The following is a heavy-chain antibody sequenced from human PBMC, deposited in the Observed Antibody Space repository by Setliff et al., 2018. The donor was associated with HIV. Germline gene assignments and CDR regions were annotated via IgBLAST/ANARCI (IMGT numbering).Heavy chain of an antibody. Sequence: SETLSLTCTVSGGSISSYYWSWIRQPPGKGLEWIGYIYHSGSFNYNPSLKSRVTISVDTSKNQFSLKLRSVMAADTAVYYCARLSPLDWPFDHWGHGTLVTVSS. CDR1: GGSISSYY. CDR2: IYHSGSF. J-gene: IGHJ4*01. CDR3: ARLSPLDWPFDH. D-gene: IGHD3-9*01. V-gene: IGHV4-59*08.